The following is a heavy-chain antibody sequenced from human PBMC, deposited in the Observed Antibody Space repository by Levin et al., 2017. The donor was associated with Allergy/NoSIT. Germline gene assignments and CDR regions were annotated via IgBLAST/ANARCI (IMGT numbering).Heavy chain of an antibody. CDR2: ISYDGSNK. J-gene: IGHJ4*02. CDR3: ARVNRYREQQLAMVQTYSSGSLGY. CDR1: GFTFSSYA. V-gene: IGHV3-30-3*01. D-gene: IGHD6-19*01. Sequence: PGGSLRLSCAASGFTFSSYAMHWVRQAPGKGLEWVAVISYDGSNKYYADSVKGRFTISRDNSKNTLYLQMNSLRAEDTAVYYCARVNRYREQQLAMVQTYSSGSLGYWGQGTLVTVSS.